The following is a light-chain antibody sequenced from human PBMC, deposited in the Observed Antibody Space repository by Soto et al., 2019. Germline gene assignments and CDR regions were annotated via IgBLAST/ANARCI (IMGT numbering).Light chain of an antibody. J-gene: IGKJ1*01. CDR2: GAS. Sequence: IMLTQSPGTLSLSPGERATLSCGASQSVSSSYLAWYQQKPGQAPRLLIYGASSRATGIPDRFSGSGSGTDFTLTISRLEPEDFAVYYCQQYGSSLWTFGQGTKVDI. CDR1: QSVSSSY. CDR3: QQYGSSLWT. V-gene: IGKV3-20*01.